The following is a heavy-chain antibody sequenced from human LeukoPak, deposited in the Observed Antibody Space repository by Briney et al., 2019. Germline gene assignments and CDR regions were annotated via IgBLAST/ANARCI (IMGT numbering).Heavy chain of an antibody. CDR3: AKGTVRSCSGPSCYPLDS. J-gene: IGHJ4*02. D-gene: IGHD2-15*01. Sequence: GGSLRLSCAASGFPFSTYAMTWVRQAPGKGLEWVSTMSGSSGRTYYADSVKGRFTISRDNAKNTMDLEMNSLRVEDTAVYYCAKGTVRSCSGPSCYPLDSWGQGTLVTVSS. CDR2: MSGSSGRT. CDR1: GFPFSTYA. V-gene: IGHV3-23*01.